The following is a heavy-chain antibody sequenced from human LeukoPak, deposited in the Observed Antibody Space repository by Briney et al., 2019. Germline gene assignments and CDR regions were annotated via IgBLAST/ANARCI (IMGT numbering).Heavy chain of an antibody. CDR3: AKAFSISMIGS. CDR2: IGSSSSYI. Sequence: PGGSLRLSCAASGFTFSSYSMNWVRQAPEKGLEWVSSIGSSSSYIYYADSVKGRFTISRDTSKKTVDLQMNSLRAEDTALYYCAKAFSISMIGSWGQGTLVTVSS. CDR1: GFTFSSYS. D-gene: IGHD3-22*01. V-gene: IGHV3-21*04. J-gene: IGHJ4*02.